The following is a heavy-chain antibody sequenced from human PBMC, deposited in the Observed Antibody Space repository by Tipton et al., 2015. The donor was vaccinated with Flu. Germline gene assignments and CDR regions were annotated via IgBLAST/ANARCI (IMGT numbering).Heavy chain of an antibody. CDR2: IYYRGST. D-gene: IGHD3-9*01. V-gene: IGHV4-59*01. Sequence: LRLSCTVSGGSISSYYWSWIRQPPGKGLEWIGYIYYRGSTNYNPSLKSRVTISVDTSKNQFSLKLSPVTAADTAVYYCARGINDLTGPRFDYWGQGTLVTVSS. CDR1: GGSISSYY. J-gene: IGHJ4*02. CDR3: ARGINDLTGPRFDY.